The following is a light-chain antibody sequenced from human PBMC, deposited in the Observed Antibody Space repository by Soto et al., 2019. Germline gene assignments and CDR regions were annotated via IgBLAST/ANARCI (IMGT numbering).Light chain of an antibody. CDR2: EVD. V-gene: IGLV2-8*01. J-gene: IGLJ2*01. CDR3: SSYAGSNNFVV. CDR1: SSDVGTYNY. Sequence: QSALTQPPSASGSPGQSVTISCTGTSSDVGTYNYVSWYQRRPGKAPKLIIYEVDKRPSGVPDRFSASKSGNTASLTVAGLQGEDEADYFCSSYAGSNNFVVFGGGTQLTVL.